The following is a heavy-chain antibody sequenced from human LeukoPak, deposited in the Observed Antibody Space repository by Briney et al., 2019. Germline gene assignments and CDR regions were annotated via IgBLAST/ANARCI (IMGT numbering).Heavy chain of an antibody. V-gene: IGHV4-38-2*02. CDR2: IYHSGST. Sequence: SETLTLTCTVSGYSISSGYYWGWIRQPPGKGLEWIGSIYHSGSTYYNPSLKSRVTISVDTSKNQFSLKLSSVTAAGTAVYYCARIYGYSSSDYWGQGTLVTVSS. CDR3: ARIYGYSSSDY. D-gene: IGHD6-13*01. J-gene: IGHJ4*02. CDR1: GYSISSGYY.